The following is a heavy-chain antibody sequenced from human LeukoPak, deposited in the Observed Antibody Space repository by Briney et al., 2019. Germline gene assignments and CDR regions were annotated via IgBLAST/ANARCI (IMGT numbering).Heavy chain of an antibody. CDR3: ARASYDFWSASFDY. J-gene: IGHJ4*02. CDR2: IYYSGST. CDR1: GGSISSYY. V-gene: IGHV4-59*01. Sequence: SETLSLTCTVSGGSISSYYWSWIRQPPGKGLEWIGYIYYSGSTNYNPSLKSRVTISVDTSKNQFSLKLSSVTAADTAVYYCARASYDFWSASFDYWGQGTLVTVSS. D-gene: IGHD3-3*01.